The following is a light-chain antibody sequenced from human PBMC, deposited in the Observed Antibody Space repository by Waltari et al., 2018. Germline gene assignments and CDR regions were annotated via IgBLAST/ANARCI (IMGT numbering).Light chain of an antibody. CDR3: QQYGSSPTWT. J-gene: IGKJ1*01. CDR2: GAS. Sequence: EIVLTQSPDTLSLSPGERATLSCRASQSVSSTYLTWYQQKPGQAPRLLIFGASSRATGTPDRFSCSWSGTDFTLTISRLEPEFFAVYYCQQYGSSPTWTFGQGTKVEIK. CDR1: QSVSSTY. V-gene: IGKV3-20*01.